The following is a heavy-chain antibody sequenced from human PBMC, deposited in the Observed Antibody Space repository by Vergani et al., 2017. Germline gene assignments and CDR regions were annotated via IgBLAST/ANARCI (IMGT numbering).Heavy chain of an antibody. CDR2: IRSKAYGGTT. J-gene: IGHJ4*02. CDR3: TRPDYGDFHYYFYY. Sequence: EVQLVESGGGLVQPGRSLRLSCTASGFTFGDYAMSWFRQAPGKGLEWVGFIRSKAYGGTTEYAASVKGRFTISRDDSKSIAYLQMNSLKTEDTAVYYCTRPDYGDFHYYFYYWGQGTLVTVSS. V-gene: IGHV3-49*03. D-gene: IGHD4-17*01. CDR1: GFTFGDYA.